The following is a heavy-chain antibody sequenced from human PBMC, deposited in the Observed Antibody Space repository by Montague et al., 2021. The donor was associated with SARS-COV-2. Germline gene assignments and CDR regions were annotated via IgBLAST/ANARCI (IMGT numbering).Heavy chain of an antibody. Sequence: PALVKPTQTLTLTCTFSGFSLSTSGMCMTWVRRPPGEALEWLARIDWDGDKYYNTSLKSRLTISKDTSKNLVVLTMTNMDPVDTATYYCARGPSDTYYYNGMDVWGRGTTVTVSS. CDR1: GFSLSTSGMC. CDR2: IDWDGDK. V-gene: IGHV2-70*11. CDR3: ARGPSDTYYYNGMDV. J-gene: IGHJ6*02.